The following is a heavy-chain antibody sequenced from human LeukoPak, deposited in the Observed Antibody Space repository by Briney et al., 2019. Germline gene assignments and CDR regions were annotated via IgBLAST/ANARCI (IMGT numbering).Heavy chain of an antibody. V-gene: IGHV1-69*01. J-gene: IGHJ4*02. CDR1: GGTFSSYA. D-gene: IGHD1-7*01. CDR3: ARMPDENWNYLTPSDD. Sequence: SLKVSCKASGGTFSSYAISWVRQAPGQGLEWMGGIIPIFGTANYAQKFQGRVTITADESTSTAYMELSSLRSEDTAVYYCARMPDENWNYLTPSDDWGQGTLVTVSS. CDR2: IIPIFGTA.